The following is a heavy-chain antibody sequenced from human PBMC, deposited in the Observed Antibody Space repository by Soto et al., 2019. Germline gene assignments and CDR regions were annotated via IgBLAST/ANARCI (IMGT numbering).Heavy chain of an antibody. D-gene: IGHD6-13*01. CDR1: GYSFTDAG. V-gene: IGHV1-18*01. CDR2: VSTVHGDT. J-gene: IGHJ6*02. CDR3: ARALAGTTGGMDV. Sequence: QPQLVQSGGEVRKPGASVTVSCKASGYSFTDAGISWLRQAPGQGLEWMGWVSTVHGDTNSAQKFRDRLTLTTDASKTTAFLELRSLTSADTAVYYCARALAGTTGGMDVWGQGTTVYVSS.